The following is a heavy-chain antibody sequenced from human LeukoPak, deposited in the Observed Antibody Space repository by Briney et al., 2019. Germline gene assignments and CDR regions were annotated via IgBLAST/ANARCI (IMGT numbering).Heavy chain of an antibody. CDR3: ARGGGTYSGYTDYFDC. D-gene: IGHD5-12*01. CDR2: IIPIFGTA. Sequence: SVKVSCKASGYTFTSYGISWVRQAPGQGLEWMGGIIPIFGTANYAQKFQGRVTITTDESTSTAYMELSSLRSEDTAVYYCARGGGTYSGYTDYFDCWGQGTLVTVSS. V-gene: IGHV1-69*05. J-gene: IGHJ4*02. CDR1: GYTFTSYG.